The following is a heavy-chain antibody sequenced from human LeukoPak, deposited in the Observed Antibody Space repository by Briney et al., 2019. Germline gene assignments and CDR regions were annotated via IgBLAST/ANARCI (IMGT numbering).Heavy chain of an antibody. Sequence: GGSLRLSCAASGFTFSNYWMHWVRQVPGKGLVWVSRIDSDGITTSYADSVKGRFTISRDNSKNTLYLQMNSLRAEDTAVYYCYIPYYDTSAYKGYWGQGTLVTVSS. D-gene: IGHD3-22*01. J-gene: IGHJ4*02. CDR3: YIPYYDTSAYKGY. CDR1: GFTFSNYW. CDR2: IDSDGITT. V-gene: IGHV3-74*01.